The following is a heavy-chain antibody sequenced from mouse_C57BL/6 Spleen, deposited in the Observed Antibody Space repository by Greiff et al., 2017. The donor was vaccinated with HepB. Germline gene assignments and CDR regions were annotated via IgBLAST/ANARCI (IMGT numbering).Heavy chain of an antibody. V-gene: IGHV5-16*01. D-gene: IGHD1-1*01. CDR2: INYDGSST. CDR3: ARDRSSDWYFDV. Sequence: EVMLVESEGGLVQPGSSMKLSCTASGFTFSDYYMAWVRQVPEKGLEWVANINYDGSSTYYLDSLKSRFIISRDNAKTILYLQMSRLKSEDTATYYCARDRSSDWYFDVWGTVTTVTVSS. J-gene: IGHJ1*03. CDR1: GFTFSDYY.